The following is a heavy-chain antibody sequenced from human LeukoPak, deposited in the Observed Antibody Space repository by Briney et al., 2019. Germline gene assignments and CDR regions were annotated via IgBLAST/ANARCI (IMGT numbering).Heavy chain of an antibody. CDR3: AKDYGDQRGYFQP. CDR2: LSGSGDYT. D-gene: IGHD4-17*01. CDR1: GFTFSSYA. V-gene: IGHV3-23*01. Sequence: PGGSLRLSCAASGFTFSSYAMTWVRKAPGKGPEWVSDLSGSGDYTYYADSVKGRFTISRDNSKNTLYLQMNSLRAEDTAVYYCAKDYGDQRGYFQPWGQGTLVTVSS. J-gene: IGHJ1*01.